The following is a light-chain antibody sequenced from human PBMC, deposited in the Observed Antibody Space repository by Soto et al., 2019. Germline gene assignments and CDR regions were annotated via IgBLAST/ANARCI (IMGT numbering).Light chain of an antibody. V-gene: IGKV1-5*03. J-gene: IGKJ1*01. CDR3: QQYKAFPWT. CDR2: KTF. CDR1: QSVSAW. Sequence: DIQMTQSPSTLSASIGDRVTITCRASQSVSAWLAWYQQKPGKGPKLLMYKTFTLENGVPSRFSGGGSGTEFTLTVTSLQPDDFATYYCQQYKAFPWTFGNGTKVDIK.